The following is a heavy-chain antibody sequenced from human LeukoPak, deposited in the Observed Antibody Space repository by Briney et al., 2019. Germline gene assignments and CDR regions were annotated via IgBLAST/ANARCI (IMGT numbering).Heavy chain of an antibody. Sequence: GGSLRLSCAASGFRISDYWMTWVRQAPGKGLEWVANIKQDGSEEYYVDSVKGRFTISRDNAKNSLYLQMNTLGAEDTAVYYCARDLRSMADYWGQGTLVPVSS. CDR3: ARDLRSMADY. CDR2: IKQDGSEE. J-gene: IGHJ4*02. V-gene: IGHV3-7*04. CDR1: GFRISDYW. D-gene: IGHD6-6*01.